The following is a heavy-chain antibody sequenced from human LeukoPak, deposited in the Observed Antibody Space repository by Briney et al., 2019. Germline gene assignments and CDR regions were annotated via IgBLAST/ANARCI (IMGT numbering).Heavy chain of an antibody. J-gene: IGHJ4*02. CDR2: ISAYNGNT. CDR3: ARGPLWFGEFYFDY. CDR1: GYTFTTYG. D-gene: IGHD3-10*01. V-gene: IGHV1-18*01. Sequence: ASVKVSCKASGYTFTTYGIGWVRQAPGQGLEWMGWISAYNGNTNYAQKLQGRVTMTTDTSTSTAYMDLRSLRSDDTAVYYCARGPLWFGEFYFDYWGQGTLVTVSS.